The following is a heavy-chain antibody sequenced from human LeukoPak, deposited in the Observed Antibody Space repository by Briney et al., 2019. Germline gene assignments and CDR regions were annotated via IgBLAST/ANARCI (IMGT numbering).Heavy chain of an antibody. D-gene: IGHD5-12*01. CDR2: ISGSGGST. CDR1: GFTFSSYA. J-gene: IGHJ6*03. CDR3: AKVWLYYYYYYMDV. V-gene: IGHV3-23*01. Sequence: GGSLRLSCAASGFTFSSYAMSWVRQAPGKGLEWVSAISGSGGSTYYADSVKGRFTISRDNSKNTLYLQMNSLRAEDTAVYYCAKVWLYYYYYYMDVWGKGTTVTVSS.